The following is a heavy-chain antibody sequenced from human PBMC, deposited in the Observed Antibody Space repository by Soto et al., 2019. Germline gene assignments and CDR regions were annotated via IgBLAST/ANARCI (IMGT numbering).Heavy chain of an antibody. CDR2: IYYSGST. V-gene: IGHV4-39*01. J-gene: IGHJ4*02. Sequence: SETLSLTCTVSGGSISRSSYYWVWIRQPPGKGLEWIGSIYYSGSTYYNPSLKSRVTISVDTSKNQFSLKLSSVTAADTAVYYCARRRTSRGHLDYWGQGTLVTVSS. CDR3: ARRRTSRGHLDY. CDR1: GGSISRSSYY.